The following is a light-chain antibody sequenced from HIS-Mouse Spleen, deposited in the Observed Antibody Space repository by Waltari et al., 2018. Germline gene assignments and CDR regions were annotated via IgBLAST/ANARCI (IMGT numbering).Light chain of an antibody. V-gene: IGKV4-1*01. CDR2: WAS. Sequence: DIVMTKSPLSLSFTPGEPASIPCRSRQSVLYSSNNKNYLAWYQQNPGQPPKLLIYWASTRESVVPDRFSGSGSGADFTLTISSLQAEDVAVYYCQQYYSTPYTFGQGTKLEIK. CDR3: QQYYSTPYT. J-gene: IGKJ2*01. CDR1: QSVLYSSNNKNY.